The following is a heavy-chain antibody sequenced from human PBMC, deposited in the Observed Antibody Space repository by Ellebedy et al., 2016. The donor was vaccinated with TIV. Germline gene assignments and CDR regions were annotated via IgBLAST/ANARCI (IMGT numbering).Heavy chain of an antibody. D-gene: IGHD6-19*01. Sequence: ASVKVSCKASGYTFTSYGISWVRQAPGQGLEWMGWISAYNGNTNYAQKLQGRVTMTTDTSTSTAYMELRSLRSDDTAVYYCARVFSSGVAVTNYFDYWGQGTLVTVSS. V-gene: IGHV1-18*01. J-gene: IGHJ4*02. CDR1: GYTFTSYG. CDR3: ARVFSSGVAVTNYFDY. CDR2: ISAYNGNT.